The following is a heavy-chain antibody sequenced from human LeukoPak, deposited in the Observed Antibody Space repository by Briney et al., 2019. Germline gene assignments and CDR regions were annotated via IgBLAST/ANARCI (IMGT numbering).Heavy chain of an antibody. D-gene: IGHD3-16*01. CDR3: AKETLRPSDY. J-gene: IGHJ4*02. V-gene: IGHV3-30*18. CDR2: ISYDGSNK. CDR1: GFTFSSYG. Sequence: PGGSLRLSCAASGFTFSSYGMHWVRQAPGKGLEWVAVISYDGSNKYYADSVKGRFTISRDNSKNTLYLQMNSLRAEDTAVYYCAKETLRPSDYWGQGTLVTVSS.